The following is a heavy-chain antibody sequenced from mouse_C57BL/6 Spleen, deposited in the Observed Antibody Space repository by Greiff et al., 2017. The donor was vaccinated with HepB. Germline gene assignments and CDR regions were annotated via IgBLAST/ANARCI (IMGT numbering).Heavy chain of an antibody. CDR1: GYSFTDYN. CDR2: INPNYGNT. Sequence: VQLKEPGPELVKPGASVKISCKASGYSFTDYNMNWVKQSNGKSLEWIGVINPNYGNTNYNQKFKGKATLTVDKSSSTAYMQLTSLTSEDSAVYYCAREGSYKSFDVWGTGTTVTVSS. J-gene: IGHJ1*03. V-gene: IGHV1-39*01. D-gene: IGHD1-1*02. CDR3: AREGSYKSFDV.